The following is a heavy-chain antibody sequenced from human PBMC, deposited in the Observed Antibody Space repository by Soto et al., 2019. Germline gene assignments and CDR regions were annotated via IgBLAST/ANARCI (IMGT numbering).Heavy chain of an antibody. CDR3: AKDTSSSPYYMDV. D-gene: IGHD2-2*01. CDR1: GFTFSNFA. V-gene: IGHV3-23*01. Sequence: GGSLRLSGAASGFTFSNFAMSWVRHAPGKGLEWVSEITGSTGTTYYADSVRGRFIISGDNSQNTLHLQMNSLRPEDTAVYYCAKDTSSSPYYMDVWGKGTTVTVSS. CDR2: ITGSTGTT. J-gene: IGHJ6*03.